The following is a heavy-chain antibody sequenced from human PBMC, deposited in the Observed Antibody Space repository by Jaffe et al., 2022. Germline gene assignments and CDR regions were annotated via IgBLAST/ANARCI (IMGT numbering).Heavy chain of an antibody. V-gene: IGHV3-15*01. CDR3: TTHKGPTVTTIWNYYYYYYMDV. CDR2: IKSKADGGAI. J-gene: IGHJ6*03. CDR1: GFTFRNAW. Sequence: EVQLVESGGGLVKPGGSLRLSCAASGFTFRNAWMSWVRQAPGKGLEWVGRIKSKADGGAIDYAAPVKGRFTISRDDSKNTLYLEMNSLNTEDTAVYYCTTHKGPTVTTIWNYYYYYYMDVWGKGTTVTVSS. D-gene: IGHD4-17*01.